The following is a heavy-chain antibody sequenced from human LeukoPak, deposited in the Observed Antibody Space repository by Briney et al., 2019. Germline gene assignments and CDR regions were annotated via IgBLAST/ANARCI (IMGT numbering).Heavy chain of an antibody. CDR3: ARDGGEGDNSAFDI. CDR2: TRNKARGYTT. Sequence: GGSLRLSCAASGVTLSDHHMDWVRQAPGKGLEWVGRTRNKARGYTTGYAASVKGRFTISRDDSKTLVYLQMKSLKTEDTAVYFCARDGGEGDNSAFDIWGQGTVVTVSS. CDR1: GVTLSDHH. J-gene: IGHJ3*02. D-gene: IGHD3-16*01. V-gene: IGHV3-72*01.